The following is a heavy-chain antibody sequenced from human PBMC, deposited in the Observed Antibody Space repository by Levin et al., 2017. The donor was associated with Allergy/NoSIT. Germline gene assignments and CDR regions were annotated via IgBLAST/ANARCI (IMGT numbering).Heavy chain of an antibody. Sequence: PGGSLRLSCAASGFTFSTHNMNWVRQAPGKGLEWVSSISSSSSFINYADSVRGRFTISRDNAKNSLYLQMNSLRAEDTAVYYCARVGSPTDYWGQGTLVTVSS. V-gene: IGHV3-21*01. CDR1: GFTFSTHN. J-gene: IGHJ4*02. CDR3: ARVGSPTDY. D-gene: IGHD2-15*01. CDR2: ISSSSSFI.